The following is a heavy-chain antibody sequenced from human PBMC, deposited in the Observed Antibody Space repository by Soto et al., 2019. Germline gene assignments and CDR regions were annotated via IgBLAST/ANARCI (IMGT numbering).Heavy chain of an antibody. Sequence: EVQLLDSGGGFIQPGGSLRLSCAASGFSISIYAMSWVRQAPGKGLEWVSSITDRDGMFYADSVKGRFTISRDESKNTVYLQMNSLRAEDTALYYCAKDGIRKDDYWGQGTLVTVSS. V-gene: IGHV3-23*01. CDR3: AKDGIRKDDY. CDR2: ITDRDGM. CDR1: GFSISIYA. J-gene: IGHJ4*02.